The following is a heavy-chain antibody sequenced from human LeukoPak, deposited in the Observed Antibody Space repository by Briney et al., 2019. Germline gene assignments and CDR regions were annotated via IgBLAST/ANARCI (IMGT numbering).Heavy chain of an antibody. CDR1: GFTFSSYG. D-gene: IGHD3-10*01. Sequence: GGSLRLSCAASGFTFSSYGMNWVRQAPGKGLEWVSSISSSSTYINYADSVKGRFTISRDNAKNSLYLQMNSLRAEDTAVYYCARDRSPGNFDYWGQGTLVTVSS. J-gene: IGHJ4*02. CDR2: ISSSSTYI. V-gene: IGHV3-21*01. CDR3: ARDRSPGNFDY.